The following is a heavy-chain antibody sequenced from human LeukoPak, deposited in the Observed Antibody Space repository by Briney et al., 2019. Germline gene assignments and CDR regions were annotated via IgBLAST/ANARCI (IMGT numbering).Heavy chain of an antibody. D-gene: IGHD6-25*01. V-gene: IGHV4-39*07. Sequence: SETLSLTCTVSGGSISSSSYYWGWIRHPPGKGLEWIGSIYYSGSTYYNPSLKSRVTISVDTSKNQFSLKLSSVTAADTAVYYCARDKSGYKAYYYYYMDVWGKGTTVTVSS. CDR2: IYYSGST. J-gene: IGHJ6*03. CDR3: ARDKSGYKAYYYYYMDV. CDR1: GGSISSSSYY.